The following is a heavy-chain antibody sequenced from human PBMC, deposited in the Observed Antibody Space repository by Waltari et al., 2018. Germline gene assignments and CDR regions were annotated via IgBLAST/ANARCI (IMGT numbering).Heavy chain of an antibody. J-gene: IGHJ5*02. D-gene: IGHD3-10*01. CDR2: INHSGST. Sequence: QVQLQQWGAGLLKPSETLSLTCAVYGGSFSGYYWSWIRQPPGKGLEWIGEINHSGSTNYNPSLKSRVTISVDTSKNQFSLKLSSVTAADTAVYYCARRHTLLLWFGELSRGNWFDPWGQGTLVTVSS. V-gene: IGHV4-34*01. CDR1: GGSFSGYY. CDR3: ARRHTLLLWFGELSRGNWFDP.